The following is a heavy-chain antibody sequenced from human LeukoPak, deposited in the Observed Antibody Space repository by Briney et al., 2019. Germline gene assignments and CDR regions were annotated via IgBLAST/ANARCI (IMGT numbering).Heavy chain of an antibody. D-gene: IGHD3-22*01. V-gene: IGHV1-2*04. J-gene: IGHJ3*02. Sequence: ASVKVSCKASGYTFTGYYMHWVRQAPGQGLEWMGWINPNSGGTNYAQKFQGWVTMTRDTSISTAYMELSRLRSDDTAVYYCARGGLRVYYDSYAFDIWGQGTMVTVSS. CDR3: ARGGLRVYYDSYAFDI. CDR2: INPNSGGT. CDR1: GYTFTGYY.